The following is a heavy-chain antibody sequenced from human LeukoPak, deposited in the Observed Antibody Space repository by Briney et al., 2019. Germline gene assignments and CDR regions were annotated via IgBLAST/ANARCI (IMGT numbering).Heavy chain of an antibody. CDR2: ISGSGGST. CDR1: GFTFSSYA. J-gene: IGHJ3*02. V-gene: IGHV3-23*01. CDR3: AGADFSTADAFDI. D-gene: IGHD2/OR15-2a*01. Sequence: GGSLRLSCAASGFTFSSYAMSWVRQAPGKGLEWVSAISGSGGSTYYADSVKGRFTISRDNAKNTLYLQMNSLRAEDTAVYYCAGADFSTADAFDIWGQGTMVTVSS.